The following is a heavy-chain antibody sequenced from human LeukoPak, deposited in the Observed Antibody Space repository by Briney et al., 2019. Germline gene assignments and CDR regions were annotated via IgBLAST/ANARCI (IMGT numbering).Heavy chain of an antibody. V-gene: IGHV1-69*05. CDR1: GGTFSSYA. CDR2: IIPIFGTA. D-gene: IGHD6-13*01. J-gene: IGHJ4*02. Sequence: SVKVSCKASGGTFSSYAISWVRQAPGQGLEWMGRIIPIFGTANYAQKFQGRVTITTDESTSTAYVELSSLRSEDTAVYYCARDTYSSSWYVPNYFDYWGQGTLVTVSS. CDR3: ARDTYSSSWYVPNYFDY.